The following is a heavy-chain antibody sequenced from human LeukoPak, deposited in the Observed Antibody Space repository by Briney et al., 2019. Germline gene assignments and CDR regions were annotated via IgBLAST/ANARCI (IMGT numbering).Heavy chain of an antibody. CDR1: GFSFSTYG. V-gene: IGHV3-33*01. J-gene: IGHJ4*02. CDR2: IWNAGTNT. D-gene: IGHD3-16*01. Sequence: GGSLRLSCAASGFSFSTYGMHWVRQAPGKGLEWVALIWNAGTNTYYADSVKGRFTISRDNCKNTLYLQMNSLRAEDTAVYYCAGDTPPGGDYYFDYWGQGTLVIVSS. CDR3: AGDTPPGGDYYFDY.